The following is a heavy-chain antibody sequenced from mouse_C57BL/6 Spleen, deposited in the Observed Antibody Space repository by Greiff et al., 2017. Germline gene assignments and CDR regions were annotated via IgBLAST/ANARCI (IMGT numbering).Heavy chain of an antibody. V-gene: IGHV1-15*01. CDR1: GYTFTDYE. Sequence: QVQLMESGAELVRPGASVTLSCKASGYTFTDYEMYWVKQTPVHGLEWIGAIGPETGCTSYKQKFKGQAILTADKSSTTVYLEIRSLTSEDSAVYYCTIYSGSSYRYFDVWGTGTTVTVSS. D-gene: IGHD1-1*01. J-gene: IGHJ1*03. CDR3: TIYSGSSYRYFDV. CDR2: IGPETGCT.